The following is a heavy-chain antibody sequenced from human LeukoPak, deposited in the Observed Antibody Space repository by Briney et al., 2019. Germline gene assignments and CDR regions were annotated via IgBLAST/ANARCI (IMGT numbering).Heavy chain of an antibody. CDR1: GFTFTTYT. D-gene: IGHD1-7*01. Sequence: GGSLRLSCAASGFTFTTYTMHWVRQAPGEGLEYVSAITGNGGSTYYADSVKGRFTISRDNSKNTLYLQLGSLRDEDMAVYYCARERNYYYFDYWGQGTLVTVSS. V-gene: IGHV3-64*02. CDR3: ARERNYYYFDY. J-gene: IGHJ4*02. CDR2: ITGNGGST.